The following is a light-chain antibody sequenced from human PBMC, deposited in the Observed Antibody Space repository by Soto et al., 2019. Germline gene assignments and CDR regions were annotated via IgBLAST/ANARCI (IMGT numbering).Light chain of an antibody. Sequence: EIVMTQSPATLSVSPGERATLSCRASQSISYNLAWYQQKPGQAPRVLIYSASTRATGIPARFSGSGSGTEFTLTISSLQSEDFAVYYCQQYGSSPVTFGQGTKVEIK. J-gene: IGKJ1*01. CDR3: QQYGSSPVT. CDR2: SAS. V-gene: IGKV3-15*01. CDR1: QSISYN.